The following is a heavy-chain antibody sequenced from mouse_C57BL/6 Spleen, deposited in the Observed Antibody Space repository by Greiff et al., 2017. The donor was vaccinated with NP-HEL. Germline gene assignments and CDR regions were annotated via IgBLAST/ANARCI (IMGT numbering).Heavy chain of an antibody. J-gene: IGHJ4*01. V-gene: IGHV1-7*01. CDR1: GYTFTSYW. CDR3: AREQDYAMGY. CDR2: INPSSGYT. Sequence: QVQLKESGAELAKPGASVKLSCKASGYTFTSYWMHWVQQRPGQGLEWIGYINPSSGYTKYNQKLKDKATLTAAKSSSTAYMQMSSLTYEDSAVYCCAREQDYAMGYWGQGASVTVSS.